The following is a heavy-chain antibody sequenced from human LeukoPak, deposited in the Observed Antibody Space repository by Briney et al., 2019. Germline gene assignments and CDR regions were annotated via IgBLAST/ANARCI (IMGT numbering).Heavy chain of an antibody. CDR3: ATWSDAWEFDS. Sequence: GGSLRLLFAASGITFSNFWMTWLRQAPGKGLEWVAHIKEDGTDKYYVDSVTGRFTISRDNNINSLYLQMSSLRAEDTAVYYCATWSDAWEFDSWGQGTLVSVSS. CDR2: IKEDGTDK. CDR1: GITFSNFW. V-gene: IGHV3-7*05. J-gene: IGHJ4*02. D-gene: IGHD1-26*01.